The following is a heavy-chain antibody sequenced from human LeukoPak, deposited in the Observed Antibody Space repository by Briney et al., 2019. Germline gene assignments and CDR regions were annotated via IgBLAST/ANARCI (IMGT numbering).Heavy chain of an antibody. CDR3: AREATTRTYSGSYYFDY. J-gene: IGHJ4*02. Sequence: GGSLRLSCAASGFTFSNYWMSWVRQAPGEGLEWVAKIKQDGSEKYYVDSVKGRFTISRDNAKNSLYLQMNSLRAEDTAVYYCAREATTRTYSGSYYFDYWGQGTRVTVSS. V-gene: IGHV3-7*01. CDR2: IKQDGSEK. D-gene: IGHD1-26*01. CDR1: GFTFSNYW.